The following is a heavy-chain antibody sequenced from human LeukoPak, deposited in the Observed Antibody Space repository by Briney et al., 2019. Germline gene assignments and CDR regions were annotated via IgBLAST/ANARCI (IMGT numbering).Heavy chain of an antibody. Sequence: GSLRLSCAASGFTFSAYGMHWLRPAPGKGLEWVADISFDGSQKSYADSVKGRFTIYRDKSKNTLYLQMNSLRAEDTAVYYCAKGGDSGYEAVDWGQGTLVTVSS. V-gene: IGHV3-30*18. CDR2: ISFDGSQK. J-gene: IGHJ4*02. CDR1: GFTFSAYG. CDR3: AKGGDSGYEAVD. D-gene: IGHD5-12*01.